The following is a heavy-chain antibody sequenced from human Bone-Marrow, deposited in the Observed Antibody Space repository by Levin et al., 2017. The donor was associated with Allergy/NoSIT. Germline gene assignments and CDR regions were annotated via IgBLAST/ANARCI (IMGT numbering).Heavy chain of an antibody. CDR3: ARADGYVNFDF. CDR2: VSPGNSET. D-gene: IGHD5-24*01. Sequence: GESLKISCKGSGYTFTNYWIAWVRQMPGKGLEWMGIVSPGNSETYYSPSFEGQVTISADKAIDTAYVQWTALKASDTATYYCARADGYVNFDFWGQGTVVTVSA. J-gene: IGHJ4*02. V-gene: IGHV5-51*01. CDR1: GYTFTNYW.